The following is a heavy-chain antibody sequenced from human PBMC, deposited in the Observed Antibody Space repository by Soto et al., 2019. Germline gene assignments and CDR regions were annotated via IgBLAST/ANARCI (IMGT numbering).Heavy chain of an antibody. CDR3: ASEVRGRSCSVGSCYP. V-gene: IGHV3-48*01. CDR1: GFNFSTYT. Sequence: EVQLVESGGKLVQPGGSLRLSCAASGFNFSTYTMNWVRQAPGKGLEWISYISSSGSSIYYADSVKGRFTISRDNAKNCLHLQLHSLRADDTAAYFRASEVRGRSCSVGSCYPWGQGTLVMVSS. CDR2: ISSSGSSI. J-gene: IGHJ5*02. D-gene: IGHD2-15*01.